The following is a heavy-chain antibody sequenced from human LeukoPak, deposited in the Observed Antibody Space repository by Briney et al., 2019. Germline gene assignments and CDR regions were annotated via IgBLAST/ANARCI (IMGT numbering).Heavy chain of an antibody. CDR3: ARAFGSGDNWFDP. CDR2: IYYSGST. Sequence: PSETLSLTCTVSGGSISSSSYYWGWIRQPPGKGLEWIGSIYYSGSTYYSPSLKSRVTISVDTSKNQFSLKLSSVTAADTAVYYCARAFGSGDNWFDPWGQGTLVTVSS. V-gene: IGHV4-39*07. J-gene: IGHJ5*02. D-gene: IGHD3-10*01. CDR1: GGSISSSSYY.